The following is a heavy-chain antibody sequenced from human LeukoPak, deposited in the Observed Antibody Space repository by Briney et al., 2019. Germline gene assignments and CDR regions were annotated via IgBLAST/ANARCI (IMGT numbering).Heavy chain of an antibody. CDR2: IYPGDSDT. D-gene: IGHD6-13*01. CDR3: ARRGRRGSSFYYFDY. CDR1: GYIFTSYW. Sequence: GESLQISCKGSGYIFTSYWIGWVRQMPGKGLEWMGIIYPGDSDTRYSPSFQGQVTISADKSISTAYLQWSSLKASDTAMYYCARRGRRGSSFYYFDYWGQGTLVTVSS. V-gene: IGHV5-51*01. J-gene: IGHJ4*02.